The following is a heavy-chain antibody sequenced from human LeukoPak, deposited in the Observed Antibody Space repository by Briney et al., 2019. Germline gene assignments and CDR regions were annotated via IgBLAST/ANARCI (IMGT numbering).Heavy chain of an antibody. Sequence: GESLKISCKGSGYSFTSYWIGWVRQMPGKGLEWMGIIYPGDSDTRYSPSFQGQVTISADKSISTAYLQWSSLKASDTAMYYCARLGFDGIVGATGLEYWGQGTLVTVSS. CDR2: IYPGDSDT. J-gene: IGHJ4*02. CDR1: GYSFTSYW. D-gene: IGHD1-26*01. V-gene: IGHV5-51*01. CDR3: ARLGFDGIVGATGLEY.